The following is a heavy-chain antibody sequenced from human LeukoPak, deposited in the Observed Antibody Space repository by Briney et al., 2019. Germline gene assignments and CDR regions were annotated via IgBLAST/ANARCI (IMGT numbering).Heavy chain of an antibody. Sequence: GGSLRLSCAASGFTFSSYAMSWVRQASGKGLEWVSSISSSSSYIYYADSVKGRFTISRDNAKNSLYLQMNSLRAEDTAVYYCARDGVVVVASYYFDYWGQGTLVTVSS. CDR1: GFTFSSYA. CDR3: ARDGVVVVASYYFDY. V-gene: IGHV3-21*01. CDR2: ISSSSSYI. J-gene: IGHJ4*02. D-gene: IGHD2-15*01.